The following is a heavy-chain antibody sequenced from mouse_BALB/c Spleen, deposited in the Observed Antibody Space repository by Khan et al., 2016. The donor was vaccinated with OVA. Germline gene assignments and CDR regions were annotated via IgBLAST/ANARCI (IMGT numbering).Heavy chain of an antibody. J-gene: IGHJ1*01. V-gene: IGHV9-3-1*01. CDR1: GYSFTNYG. CDR3: ASGGYWYFDV. CDR2: INTYTGEP. D-gene: IGHD1-1*02. Sequence: LVESGPEVKKPGETVKISCKASGYSFTNYGMNWVRQAPGKGLKWMGWINTYTGEPTYADDFKGRFAFSLETSASTAYLQINNLKNEDTVTYFCASGGYWYFDVWGAGTTVTVSS.